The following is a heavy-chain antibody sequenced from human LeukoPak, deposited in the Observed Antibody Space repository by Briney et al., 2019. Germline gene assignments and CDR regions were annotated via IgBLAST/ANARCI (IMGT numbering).Heavy chain of an antibody. D-gene: IGHD1/OR15-1a*01. Sequence: SETLSLTCAVAGVPVNDFHWSWIRQSPGRGLEWLGWISDSGTTNYNPSFRSRLAISADTSKSQLSLELTSVTAAGTAVYYCARHVEHAAYFRYWGQGSLVSVSS. CDR2: ISDSGTT. J-gene: IGHJ4*02. V-gene: IGHV4-59*08. CDR1: GVPVNDFH. CDR3: ARHVEHAAYFRY.